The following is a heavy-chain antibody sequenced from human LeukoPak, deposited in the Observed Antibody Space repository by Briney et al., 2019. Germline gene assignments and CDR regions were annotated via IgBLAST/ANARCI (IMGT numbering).Heavy chain of an antibody. CDR2: IYYSGST. CDR3: AIGPYSSGWYGVFDY. J-gene: IGHJ4*02. Sequence: SETLSLTCTVSGGSISSYYRSWIRQPPGKGLEWIGYIYYSGSTNYNPSLKSRVTISVDTSKNQFSLKLSSVTAADTAVYYCAIGPYSSGWYGVFDYWGQGTLVTVSS. CDR1: GGSISSYY. V-gene: IGHV4-59*01. D-gene: IGHD6-19*01.